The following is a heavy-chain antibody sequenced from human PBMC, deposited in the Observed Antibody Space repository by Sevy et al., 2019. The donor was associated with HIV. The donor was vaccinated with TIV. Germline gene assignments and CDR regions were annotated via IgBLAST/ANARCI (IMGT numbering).Heavy chain of an antibody. V-gene: IGHV3-30*18. J-gene: IGHJ4*02. CDR1: GFTFSSYG. Sequence: GGSLRLSCAASGFTFSSYGMHWVRQAPGKGLEWVAVISYDGSNKYYADSVKGRFTISRDNSKNTLYPQMNSLRAEDTAVYYCAKGHDSSGYSRVDYFDYWGQGTLVTVSS. CDR3: AKGHDSSGYSRVDYFDY. CDR2: ISYDGSNK. D-gene: IGHD3-22*01.